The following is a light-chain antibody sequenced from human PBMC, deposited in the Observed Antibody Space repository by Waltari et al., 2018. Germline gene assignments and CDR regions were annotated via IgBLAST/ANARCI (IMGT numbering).Light chain of an antibody. CDR3: AVWDDSLGGV. V-gene: IGLV1-44*01. CDR1: NSNIGGNS. J-gene: IGLJ3*02. CDR2: NDN. Sequence: QSILTQPPSVSGTPGQSVTISCSGSNSNIGGNSANWYQQPPGTAPKLLIYNDNQGPSGVPDRFSASKSGTSATLAITGLQSEDEADYYCAVWDDSLGGVFGGGTKLTVL.